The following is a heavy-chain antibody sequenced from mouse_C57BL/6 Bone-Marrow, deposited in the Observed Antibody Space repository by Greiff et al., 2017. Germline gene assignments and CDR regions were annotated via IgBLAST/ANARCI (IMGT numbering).Heavy chain of an antibody. Sequence: VQLKQSVAELVRPGASVKLSCTASGFNITNTYMHWVKQRPEQGLEWIGRIDPANGNTKYAPKFQGKDTITADTSSNTAYLQLSSLTSEDTASYYCARSPSYCDYYWYCDVWGTGTTVTVSS. CDR2: IDPANGNT. D-gene: IGHD2-4*01. J-gene: IGHJ1*03. V-gene: IGHV14-3*01. CDR3: ARSPSYCDYYWYCDV. CDR1: GFNITNTY.